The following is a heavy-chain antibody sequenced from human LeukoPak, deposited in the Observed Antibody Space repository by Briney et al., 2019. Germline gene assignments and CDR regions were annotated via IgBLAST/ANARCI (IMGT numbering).Heavy chain of an antibody. CDR1: GGSFSGYY. CDR2: INHSGST. CDR3: ARGGLNYGSGSYHNWFDP. Sequence: SETLSLTCAVYGGSFSGYYWSWIRQPPGKGLEWIGEINHSGSTNYNPSLKSRVTISVDTSKNQFSLKLSSVTAAHTAVYYCARGGLNYGSGSYHNWFDPWGQGTLVTVSS. J-gene: IGHJ5*02. V-gene: IGHV4-34*01. D-gene: IGHD3-10*01.